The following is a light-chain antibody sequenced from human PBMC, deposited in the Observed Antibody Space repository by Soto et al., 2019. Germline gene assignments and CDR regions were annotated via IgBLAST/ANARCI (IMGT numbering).Light chain of an antibody. V-gene: IGLV2-23*01. J-gene: IGLJ3*02. CDR1: SSDVGSYNL. Sequence: QSALTQPASVSGSPGQSITISCTGTSSDVGSYNLVSWYQQHPGKAPKLMIYEGSKRPSGVSNRFSGSKSGSTASLTISGLQADDEADYYCCSYAGTTTFWVFGGGTKLTVL. CDR3: CSYAGTTTFWV. CDR2: EGS.